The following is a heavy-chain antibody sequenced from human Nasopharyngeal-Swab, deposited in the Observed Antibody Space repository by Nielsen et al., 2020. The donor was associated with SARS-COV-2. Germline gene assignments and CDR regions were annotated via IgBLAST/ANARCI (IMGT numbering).Heavy chain of an antibody. CDR3: ARELVSSPYGMDV. J-gene: IGHJ6*02. V-gene: IGHV1-2*02. Sequence: ASVKVSCKASGYTFTGYYMHWVRQAPGQGLEWMGWINPNSGGTNYAQKFQGRVTMTRDTSISTVYMELSSLRSEDTAVYYCARELVSSPYGMDVWGQGTTVTVSS. D-gene: IGHD4-23*01. CDR1: GYTFTGYY. CDR2: INPNSGGT.